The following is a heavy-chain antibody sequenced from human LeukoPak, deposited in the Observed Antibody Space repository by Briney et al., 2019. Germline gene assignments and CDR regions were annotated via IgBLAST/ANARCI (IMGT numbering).Heavy chain of an antibody. CDR2: IYYSGST. Sequence: SQTLSLTCTVSGGSISSGGYYWSWIRQHPGKGLEWIGYIYYSGSTYYNPSLKSRVTISVDTSKNQFSLKLSSVTAADTAVYYCAAYSSGWYKLRWFDPWGQGTLVTVSS. J-gene: IGHJ5*02. V-gene: IGHV4-31*03. CDR1: GGSISSGGYY. D-gene: IGHD6-19*01. CDR3: AAYSSGWYKLRWFDP.